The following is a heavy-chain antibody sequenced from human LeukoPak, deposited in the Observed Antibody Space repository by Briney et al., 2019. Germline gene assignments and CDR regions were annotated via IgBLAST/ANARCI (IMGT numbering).Heavy chain of an antibody. CDR3: ARDPSIAARRGREYYFDY. D-gene: IGHD6-6*01. V-gene: IGHV1-2*02. Sequence: ASVTVSCKASGYTFTGYYMHWVRQAPGQGLEWMGWINPNSGGTNYAQNFQGRVTMTRDTSISTAYMELSRLRSDDTAVYYCARDPSIAARRGREYYFDYWGQGTLVTVSS. CDR2: INPNSGGT. CDR1: GYTFTGYY. J-gene: IGHJ4*02.